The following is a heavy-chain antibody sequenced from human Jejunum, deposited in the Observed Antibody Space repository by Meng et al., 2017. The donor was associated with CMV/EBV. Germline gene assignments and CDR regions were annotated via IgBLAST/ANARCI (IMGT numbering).Heavy chain of an antibody. CDR1: GFSSINRGVG. CDR2: IYGDDDK. CDR3: ARFVGGYYPSRPDH. V-gene: IGHV2-5*02. Sequence: QITLKESGPTLVKPTQTLPLTGSLSGFSSINRGVGVGWIRQPPGKALEWLALIYGDDDKRYSPSLNSRLTITKDTSKNEVVLTMTNMDPVDTGTYYCARFVGGYYPSRPDHWGHGTLVTVSS. J-gene: IGHJ4*01. D-gene: IGHD3-22*01.